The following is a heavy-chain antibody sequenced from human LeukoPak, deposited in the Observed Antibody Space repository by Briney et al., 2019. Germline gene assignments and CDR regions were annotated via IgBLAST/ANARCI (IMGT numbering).Heavy chain of an antibody. Sequence: PSETLSLTCAVSGGSISSGGYYWSWIRQPPGKGLEWIGYIYYSGSTNYNPSLKSRVTISVDTSKNQFSLKLSSVTAADTAVYYCARDSGIAAAGLDAFDIWGQGTMVTVSS. J-gene: IGHJ3*02. V-gene: IGHV4-61*08. CDR2: IYYSGST. D-gene: IGHD6-13*01. CDR3: ARDSGIAAAGLDAFDI. CDR1: GGSISSGGYY.